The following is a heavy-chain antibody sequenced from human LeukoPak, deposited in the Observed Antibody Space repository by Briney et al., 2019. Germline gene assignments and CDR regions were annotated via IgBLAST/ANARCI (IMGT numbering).Heavy chain of an antibody. Sequence: GGSLRLSCAASRITFSSHWMTWVRQPPGKGLEWVANIKQDGSVKDYVDSVKGRFTISRDNAKNSLYLQMNSLRVEDTAVYYCARDSADSSSFAFDIWGQGTLVTVSS. CDR1: RITFSSHW. CDR3: ARDSADSSSFAFDI. V-gene: IGHV3-7*01. CDR2: IKQDGSVK. J-gene: IGHJ3*02. D-gene: IGHD6-13*01.